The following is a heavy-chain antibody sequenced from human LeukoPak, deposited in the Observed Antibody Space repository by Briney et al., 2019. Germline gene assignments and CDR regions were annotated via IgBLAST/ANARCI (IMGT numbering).Heavy chain of an antibody. CDR2: ITSKAHGGTT. Sequence: PGGALRLSCAASGFTFSNAYMSWVRQAPGKGLEWVGRITSKAHGGTTEYAAPVKGRFTISRDDSKNTLFLQMNSLQTEDAALYYCATYSSSYYYFVYWGQGTLVTVSS. CDR3: ATYSSSYYYFVY. CDR1: GFTFSNAY. D-gene: IGHD6-13*01. V-gene: IGHV3-15*01. J-gene: IGHJ4*02.